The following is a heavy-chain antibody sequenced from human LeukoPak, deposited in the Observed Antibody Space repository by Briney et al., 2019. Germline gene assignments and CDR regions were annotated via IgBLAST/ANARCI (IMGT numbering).Heavy chain of an antibody. CDR1: GFTFSSYW. V-gene: IGHV3-7*01. D-gene: IGHD3-9*01. CDR2: IKQDGREK. CDR3: ARVEDYDILTGFDY. J-gene: IGHJ4*02. Sequence: GGFLRLSCAASGFTFSSYWMSWVRQAPGKGLEWVVNIKQDGREKYYVDSVKGRFTISRDNAKNSLYLQMNSLRAEDTAVYYCARVEDYDILTGFDYWGQGTLVTVSS.